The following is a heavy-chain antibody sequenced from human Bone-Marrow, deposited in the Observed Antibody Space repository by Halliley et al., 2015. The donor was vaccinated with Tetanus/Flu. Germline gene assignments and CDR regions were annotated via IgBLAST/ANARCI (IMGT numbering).Heavy chain of an antibody. V-gene: IGHV1-18*04. CDR1: GYTFTSYG. CDR3: ARDSGYCTNGVCRPNLY. J-gene: IGHJ4*02. Sequence: QVQLVQSGAEVKKPGASVKVSCKASGYTFTSYGISWVRQAPGQGLEWMGWISAYNGNTNYAQKLQGRVTMTTDTSTSTAYMELRSLRPDDTAVYYCARDSGYCTNGVCRPNLYWGQGTLVTVSS. CDR2: ISAYNGNT. D-gene: IGHD2-8*01.